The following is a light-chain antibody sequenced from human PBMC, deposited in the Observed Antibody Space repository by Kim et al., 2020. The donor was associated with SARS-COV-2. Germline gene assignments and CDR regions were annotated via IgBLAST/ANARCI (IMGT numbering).Light chain of an antibody. CDR2: AAS. Sequence: SVGDVFTITCRARRGISNHLAWYQQKPGEVPKLLIYAASALQSGVPSRFRGTGSGTDFTLTISSLQPEDVATYYCQKCDSAPWTFGQGTKVDIK. J-gene: IGKJ1*01. CDR1: RGISNH. V-gene: IGKV1-27*01. CDR3: QKCDSAPWT.